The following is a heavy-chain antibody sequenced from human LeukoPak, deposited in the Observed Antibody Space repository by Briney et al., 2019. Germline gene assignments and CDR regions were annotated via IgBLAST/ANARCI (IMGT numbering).Heavy chain of an antibody. CDR3: SGYSSGWTYYYDC. V-gene: IGHV3-21*01. J-gene: IGHJ4*02. CDR1: GFTLSSYS. D-gene: IGHD6-19*01. CDR2: ISSSSSYI. Sequence: GGSLRLSCAASGFTLSSYSMNWVRQAPGKGLEWVSSISSSSSYIYYADSVKGRFTISRDNAKNSLYLQMNSLRAEDTAVYYCSGYSSGWTYYYDCWGQGTLVTVSS.